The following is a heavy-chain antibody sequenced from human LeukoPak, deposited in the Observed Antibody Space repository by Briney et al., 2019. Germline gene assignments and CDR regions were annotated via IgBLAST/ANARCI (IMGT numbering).Heavy chain of an antibody. D-gene: IGHD1-1*01. J-gene: IGHJ4*02. CDR1: GGSFSGYY. V-gene: IGHV4-34*01. Sequence: SEALSLTCAVYGGSFSGYYWSWIRQPPGKGLEWIGEINHSGSTNYNPSLKSRVTISVDTSKNQFSLKLSSVTAADTAVYYCARGKAGTTSGFYYFDYWGQGTLVTVSS. CDR3: ARGKAGTTSGFYYFDY. CDR2: INHSGST.